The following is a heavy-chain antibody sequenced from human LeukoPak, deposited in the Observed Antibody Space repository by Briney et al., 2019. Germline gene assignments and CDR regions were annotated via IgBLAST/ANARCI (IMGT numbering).Heavy chain of an antibody. Sequence: GGSLRLSCAASGFTFSSYAMSWVRQAPGKGLEWVSAISGSGGSTYYADSVKGRFTISRDNSKNTLYLQMNSLRAEDTAVYYCARYRIAAAGPNWFDPWGQGTLVTVSS. CDR1: GFTFSSYA. D-gene: IGHD6-13*01. CDR3: ARYRIAAAGPNWFDP. J-gene: IGHJ5*02. CDR2: ISGSGGST. V-gene: IGHV3-23*01.